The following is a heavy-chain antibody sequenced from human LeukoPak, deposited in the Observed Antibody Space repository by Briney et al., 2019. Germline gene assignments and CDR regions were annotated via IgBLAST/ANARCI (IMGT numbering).Heavy chain of an antibody. CDR3: ARSHRSGGTCFDV. Sequence: SETLSLTCAASGVSSSGFYYSWIRQPPGKGLEWIGETNPGGRPNYNPSFKSRVTISGDRSKNEVSLWLTSVTAADTGVYYCARSHRSGGTCFDVWGQGTLVTASS. V-gene: IGHV4-34*01. CDR2: TNPGGRP. CDR1: GVSSSGFY. D-gene: IGHD2-15*01. J-gene: IGHJ4*02.